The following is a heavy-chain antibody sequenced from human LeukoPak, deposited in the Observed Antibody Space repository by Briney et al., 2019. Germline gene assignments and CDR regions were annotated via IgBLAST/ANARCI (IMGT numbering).Heavy chain of an antibody. CDR1: GFTFSSYA. Sequence: GGSLRLSCAASGFTFSSYAMSWVRQAPGKGLEWVSAISGSGSSTYYADSVKGRFTISRDKNTLYLQMNSLRAEDTAVYYCAKDQSGYDSWGQGTLATVSS. CDR2: ISGSGSST. D-gene: IGHD5-12*01. CDR3: AKDQSGYDS. J-gene: IGHJ4*02. V-gene: IGHV3-23*01.